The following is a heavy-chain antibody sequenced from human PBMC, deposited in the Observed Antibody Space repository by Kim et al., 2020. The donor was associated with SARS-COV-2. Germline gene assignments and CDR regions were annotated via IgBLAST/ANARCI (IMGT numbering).Heavy chain of an antibody. J-gene: IGHJ4*02. CDR1: GGSISSSSYY. V-gene: IGHV4-39*01. D-gene: IGHD6-13*01. CDR2: IYYSGST. CDR3: AVQQLVRKVDY. Sequence: SETLSLTCTVSGGSISSSSYYWGWIRQPPGKGLEWIGSIYYSGSTYYNPSLKSRVTISVDTSKNQFSLKLSSVTAADTAVYYCAVQQLVRKVDYWGQGTLVTVSS.